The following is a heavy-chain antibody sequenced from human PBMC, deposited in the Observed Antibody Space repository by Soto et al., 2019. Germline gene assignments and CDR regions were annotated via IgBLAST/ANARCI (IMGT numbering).Heavy chain of an antibody. CDR3: ARKQAGVFFGIDD. V-gene: IGHV4-31*03. CDR1: GGSTSTGGYY. Sequence: SETLSLTCSVSGGSTSTGGYYWRWIRQDPWKGLEWIGYIDDSGYTFYNTSLQSRLTLSMDTSKNKFSLKLSSATAADTAVYFCARKQAGVFFGIDDSGQGALVTLSS. J-gene: IGHJ4*02. D-gene: IGHD3-10*01. CDR2: IDDSGYT.